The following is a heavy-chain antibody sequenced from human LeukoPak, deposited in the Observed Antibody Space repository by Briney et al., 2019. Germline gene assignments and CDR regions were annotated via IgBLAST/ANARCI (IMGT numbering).Heavy chain of an antibody. Sequence: GSSVKVSCKASGGTFSSYAISWVRQAPGQGLEWMGGIIPIFGTANYAQKFQGRVTITADESTSTAYMELSSLRPEDTAVYYCARESLYSSSSSPPFDYWGQGTLVTVSS. J-gene: IGHJ4*02. CDR1: GGTFSSYA. CDR3: ARESLYSSSSSPPFDY. CDR2: IIPIFGTA. V-gene: IGHV1-69*01. D-gene: IGHD6-6*01.